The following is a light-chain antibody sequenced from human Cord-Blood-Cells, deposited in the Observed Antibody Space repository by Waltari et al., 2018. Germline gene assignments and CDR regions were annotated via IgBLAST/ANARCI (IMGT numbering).Light chain of an antibody. CDR2: GAS. CDR1: KSVSSN. CDR3: QQYNNWPPWT. V-gene: IGKV3-15*01. J-gene: IGKJ1*01. Sequence: EIVMTQPPATLSVSPGERATLSCRASKSVSSNLAWYQQKPGQAPRLLIYGASTRATGIPARFSGSGSGTEVTLTISSLQSEDFSVYYCQQYNNWPPWTFGQGTKVEIK.